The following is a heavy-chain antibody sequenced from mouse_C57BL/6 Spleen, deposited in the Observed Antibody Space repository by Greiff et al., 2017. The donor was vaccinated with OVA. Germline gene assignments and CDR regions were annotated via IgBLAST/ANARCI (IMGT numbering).Heavy chain of an antibody. V-gene: IGHV1-15*01. CDR3: TRTPITTVVATYYYAMDY. CDR2: IDPETGGT. J-gene: IGHJ4*01. Sequence: VQGVESGAELVRPGASVTLSCKASGYTFTDYEMHWVKQTPVHGLEWIGAIDPETGGTAYNQKFKGKAILTADKSSSTAYMELRSLTSEDSAVYYCTRTPITTVVATYYYAMDYWGQGTSVTVSS. CDR1: GYTFTDYE. D-gene: IGHD1-1*01.